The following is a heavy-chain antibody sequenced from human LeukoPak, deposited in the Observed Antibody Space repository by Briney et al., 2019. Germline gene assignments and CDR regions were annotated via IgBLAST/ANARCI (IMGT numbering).Heavy chain of an antibody. CDR3: ARRIRGGRSIDY. V-gene: IGHV4-34*01. J-gene: IGHJ4*02. CDR1: GGSFSGYY. Sequence: SETLSLTCAVYGGSFSGYYWSWIRQPPGKGLAWIGEINHSGSTNYNPSLKSRVTISVDTSKNQFSLKLSSVTAADTAVYYCARRIRGGRSIDYWGQGTLVTVSS. CDR2: INHSGST. D-gene: IGHD3-3*01.